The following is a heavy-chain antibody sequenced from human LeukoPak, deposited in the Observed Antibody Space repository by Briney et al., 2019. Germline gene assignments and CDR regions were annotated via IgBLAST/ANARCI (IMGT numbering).Heavy chain of an antibody. J-gene: IGHJ3*02. CDR2: INPNSGGT. CDR1: GYTFTGYY. V-gene: IGHV1-2*02. CDR3: AREKIAAAGRDAFDI. Sequence: VASVTVSFKASGYTFTGYYMHWVRQAPGQGLEGMGWINPNSGGTNYAQKFQGRVTMTRDTSISTAYMELSRLRSDDTAVYYCAREKIAAAGRDAFDIWGQGTMVTVSS. D-gene: IGHD6-13*01.